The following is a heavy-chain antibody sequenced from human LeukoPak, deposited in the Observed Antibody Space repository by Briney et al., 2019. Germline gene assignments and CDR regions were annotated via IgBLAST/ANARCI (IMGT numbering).Heavy chain of an antibody. V-gene: IGHV3-15*01. D-gene: IGHD4-11*01. CDR1: GFTFSTAY. CDR2: IRSKRDGGTT. Sequence: GGSLRLSCATSGFTFSTAYMSWVRQAPGKGLEWVGRIRSKRDGGTTEYAAPVRGRFTISRDDSEDTLSLQMNSLKTEDTAVYYCTTSLRRYSTVDYWGQGTLVTVSS. J-gene: IGHJ4*02. CDR3: TTSLRRYSTVDY.